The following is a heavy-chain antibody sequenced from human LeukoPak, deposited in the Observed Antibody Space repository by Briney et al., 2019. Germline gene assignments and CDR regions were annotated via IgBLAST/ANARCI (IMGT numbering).Heavy chain of an antibody. CDR1: GGTFSSYT. D-gene: IGHD3-22*01. V-gene: IGHV1-69*04. CDR3: ARDGGSSGYYSFDY. Sequence: SVXXSCKASGGTFSSYTISWVRQAPGQGLEWMGRIIPILGIANYAQKFQGRVTITAEKSKSTAYMEMSSLRSEDTAVYYCARDGGSSGYYSFDYWGQGTLVTVSS. CDR2: IIPILGIA. J-gene: IGHJ4*02.